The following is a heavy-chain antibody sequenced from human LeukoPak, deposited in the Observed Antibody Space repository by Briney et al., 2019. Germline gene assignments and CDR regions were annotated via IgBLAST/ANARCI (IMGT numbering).Heavy chain of an antibody. J-gene: IGHJ4*02. CDR1: GGSISSYY. D-gene: IGHD6-13*01. V-gene: IGHV4-59*01. CDR3: ARLYSSSWTLDY. CDR2: IYYSGST. Sequence: SETLSLTCTVSGGSISSYYWSWIRQPPGKGLEWIGYIYYSGSTNYNPFLKSRVTISVDTSKNQFSLELSSVTAADTAVYYCARLYSSSWTLDYWGQGTLVTVSS.